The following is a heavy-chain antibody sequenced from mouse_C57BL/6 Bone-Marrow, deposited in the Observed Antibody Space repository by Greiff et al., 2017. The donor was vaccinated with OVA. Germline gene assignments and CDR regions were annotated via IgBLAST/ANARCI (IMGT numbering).Heavy chain of an antibody. V-gene: IGHV1-15*01. D-gene: IGHD1-1*01. J-gene: IGHJ4*01. CDR2: IDPETGGT. Sequence: QVQLQQSGAELVRPGASVTLSCKASGYTFTDYEMHWVKQTPVHGLEWIGAIDPETGGTASNQKFKGKAILTADKSSSTAYMELRSLTSEDSAVYYCTPHYYDSRNDAMDYWGQGTSVTVSS. CDR1: GYTFTDYE. CDR3: TPHYYDSRNDAMDY.